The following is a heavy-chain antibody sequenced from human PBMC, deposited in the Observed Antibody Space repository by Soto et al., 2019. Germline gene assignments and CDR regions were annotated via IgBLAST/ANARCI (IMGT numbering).Heavy chain of an antibody. V-gene: IGHV4-39*01. D-gene: IGHD2-15*01. CDR3: ARQGISGWFDP. CDR2: IYYSGST. Sequence: PSETLSLTCTVSGVSISSSSYYCGWIRQPPGKGLEWIGSIYYSGSTYYNPSLKSRVTISVDTSKNQLSLKLSSVTAADTAVYYCARQGISGWFDPWGQGTLVTVSS. CDR1: GVSISSSSYY. J-gene: IGHJ5*02.